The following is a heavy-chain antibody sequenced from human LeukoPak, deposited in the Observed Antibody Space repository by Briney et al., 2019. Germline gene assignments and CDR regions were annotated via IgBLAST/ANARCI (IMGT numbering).Heavy chain of an antibody. J-gene: IGHJ6*02. CDR3: ARGGGLDV. CDR1: GLTFSSYW. CDR2: INHNGNAN. V-gene: IGHV3-7*03. Sequence: GGSLRLSCAASGLTFSSYWMNWARQAPGKGLEWVASINHNGNANYYVDSVKGRFTISRDNAKNSLYLQMSNLGAEDTAVYFCARGGGLDVWGQGATVTVSS. D-gene: IGHD3-16*01.